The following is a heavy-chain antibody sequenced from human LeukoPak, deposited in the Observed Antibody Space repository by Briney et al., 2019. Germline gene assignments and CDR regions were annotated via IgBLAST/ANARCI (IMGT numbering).Heavy chain of an antibody. D-gene: IGHD3-3*01. V-gene: IGHV1-18*01. CDR3: ARAKKQILAYGMDV. CDR1: GYTFTSYG. J-gene: IGHJ6*02. CDR2: ISAYNGNT. Sequence: ASVKVSCKASGYTFTSYGISWVRQAPGQGLEWMGWISAYNGNTNYAQKLQGRVTMTTDTSTSTAYMELRSLRSEDTAVYYCARAKKQILAYGMDVWGQGTTVTVSS.